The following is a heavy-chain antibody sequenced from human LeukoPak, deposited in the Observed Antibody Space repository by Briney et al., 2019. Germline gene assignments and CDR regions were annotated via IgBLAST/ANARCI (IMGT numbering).Heavy chain of an antibody. D-gene: IGHD6-6*01. CDR1: AYTFTSYD. J-gene: IGHJ4*02. Sequence: GPSVTVSCKASAYTFTSYDIDWERHATGQGLEWMGWMISISGNTGYAQKFQGRVTMTRITSISTAYMELNNMTSEDTAVYYCTRGSWGEIAGRKSFEFWGQGPLVSVSS. CDR2: MISISGNT. CDR3: TRGSWGEIAGRKSFEF. V-gene: IGHV1-8*01.